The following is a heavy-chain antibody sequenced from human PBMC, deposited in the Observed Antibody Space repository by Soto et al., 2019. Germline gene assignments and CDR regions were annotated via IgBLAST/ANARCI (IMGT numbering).Heavy chain of an antibody. CDR2: ITGNRGAT. Sequence: EVQLSESGGGLVQPGGSLRLSCVGSGFTFGPCTMAWVRQAPGMGLECVSVITGNRGATYYSDSVKGRFSISRDNSRNTLYLQMNDLRAGDTGVYYCAKTGPVTARTRFDYWGQGALVTVSS. CDR3: AKTGPVTARTRFDY. D-gene: IGHD2-21*02. V-gene: IGHV3-23*01. CDR1: GFTFGPCT. J-gene: IGHJ4*02.